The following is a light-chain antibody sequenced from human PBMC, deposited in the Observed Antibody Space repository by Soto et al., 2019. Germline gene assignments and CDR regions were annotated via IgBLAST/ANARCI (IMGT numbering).Light chain of an antibody. J-gene: IGKJ5*01. CDR2: DAS. CDR1: QSVDRY. V-gene: IGKV3-11*01. Sequence: EIVLTQSPATLSLSPGERATLSCRATQSVDRYFSWYQQKPGQAPRLLIYDASNRATGIPARFSGSGSGTDFTLTISSLEPEDFAVYYCQQRYNWPITFGPGTRLEIK. CDR3: QQRYNWPIT.